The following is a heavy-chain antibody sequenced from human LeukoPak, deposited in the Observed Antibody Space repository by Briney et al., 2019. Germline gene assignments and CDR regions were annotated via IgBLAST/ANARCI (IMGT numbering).Heavy chain of an antibody. CDR2: IKQDGSDK. Sequence: GGSLRLSCAGSGLSFSSYWMSWVRQAPGKGLEWVANIKQDGSDKYYVDSVKGRFTISRDNAKNSLYLQMNSLRAKDTAMYYCARLIGTANFDYWGQGTLVTVSS. D-gene: IGHD1-7*01. CDR1: GLSFSSYW. CDR3: ARLIGTANFDY. J-gene: IGHJ4*02. V-gene: IGHV3-7*01.